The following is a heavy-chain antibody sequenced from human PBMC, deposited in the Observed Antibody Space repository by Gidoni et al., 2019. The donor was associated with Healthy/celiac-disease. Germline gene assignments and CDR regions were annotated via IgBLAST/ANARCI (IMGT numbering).Heavy chain of an antibody. V-gene: IGHV3-21*04. D-gene: IGHD2-21*02. J-gene: IGHJ4*02. CDR3: ARDGKDCGGDCYSDYFDY. CDR1: GFTFSSYR. Sequence: EVQLVESGVGLVKPGGSLRLSCADSGFTFSSYRMNWVSQAPGKGLEWVSSISISSSYIYYADSVKGRFTISRDNANNSLYLQMNSLRAEDTAVYYCARDGKDCGGDCYSDYFDYWGQGTLVTVSS. CDR2: ISISSSYI.